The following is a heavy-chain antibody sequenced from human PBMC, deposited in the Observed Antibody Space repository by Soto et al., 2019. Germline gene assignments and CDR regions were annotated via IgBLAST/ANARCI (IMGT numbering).Heavy chain of an antibody. CDR1: GFSLPTSAVA. V-gene: IGHV2-5*04. Sequence: QITLQEAGPTLVKPTQTPTLTFTFPGFSLPTSAVAVGWIRQPPGRALEWLAIVYGSDDKFYSPSLRSRLTITKDNSKNQVVLTLTDMDPVDTGTYFCVRRYDPYYFDYWGQGTLVTVSS. CDR2: VYGSDDK. J-gene: IGHJ4*02. CDR3: VRRYDPYYFDY. D-gene: IGHD1-1*01.